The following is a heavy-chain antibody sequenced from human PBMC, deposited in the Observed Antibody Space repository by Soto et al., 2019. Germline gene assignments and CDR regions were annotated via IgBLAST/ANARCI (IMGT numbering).Heavy chain of an antibody. CDR3: ARVGISSSDAFDI. J-gene: IGHJ3*02. CDR1: GGSISSGGYY. Sequence: TLSLTCSFSGGSISSGGYYWSWIRQLPGKDLEWIGYVYHSGNTYYNSSLKSRLTISVDTSKNQFSLKLTSVTAADTAVYYCARVGISSSDAFDIWGQGTMVTVSS. V-gene: IGHV4-31*03. D-gene: IGHD6-6*01. CDR2: VYHSGNT.